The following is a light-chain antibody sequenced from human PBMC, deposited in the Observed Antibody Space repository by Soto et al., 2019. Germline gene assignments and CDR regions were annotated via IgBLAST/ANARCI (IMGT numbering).Light chain of an antibody. CDR3: QQRSNWPRGT. CDR1: QSVSSY. J-gene: IGKJ2*02. CDR2: DAS. Sequence: EIVLTQSPATLSLSPGERATLYCRASQSVSSYLAWYQQKPGQAPRLLIYDASNRATGIPARFSGSVSGTDFTLTISSRGPEDFAVYDCQQRSNWPRGTFGQGTTLEIK. V-gene: IGKV3-11*01.